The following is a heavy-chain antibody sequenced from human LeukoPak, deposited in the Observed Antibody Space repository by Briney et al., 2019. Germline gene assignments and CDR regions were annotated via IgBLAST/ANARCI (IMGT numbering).Heavy chain of an antibody. V-gene: IGHV3-11*05. D-gene: IGHD6-19*01. J-gene: IGHJ6*02. CDR3: ARVGEWLVLNYYYGMDV. Sequence: GGSLRLSCAASGFTVSDYYMTWIRQAPGKGLEWISYISPSGSDTYYADSVKGRFTISRDNSKNTLYLQMNSLRAEDTAVYYCARVGEWLVLNYYYGMDVWGQGTTVTVSS. CDR1: GFTVSDYY. CDR2: ISPSGSDT.